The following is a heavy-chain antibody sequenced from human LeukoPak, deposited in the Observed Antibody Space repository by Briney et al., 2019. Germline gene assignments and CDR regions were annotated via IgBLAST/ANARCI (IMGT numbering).Heavy chain of an antibody. CDR1: GGSISSYY. CDR3: ARVPSLYSSSWYRRGDAFDI. Sequence: SETLSLTCTVSGGSISSYYWSWIRQPPGKGLEWIGYIYYSGSTNYNPSLKSRVTISVDTSKNQFSLKLSSVTAADTAVYYCARVPSLYSSSWYRRGDAFDIWGQGTMVTVSS. CDR2: IYYSGST. V-gene: IGHV4-59*01. D-gene: IGHD6-13*01. J-gene: IGHJ3*02.